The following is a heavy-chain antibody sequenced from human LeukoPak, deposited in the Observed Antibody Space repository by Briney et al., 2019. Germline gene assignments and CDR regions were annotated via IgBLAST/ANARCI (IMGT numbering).Heavy chain of an antibody. CDR2: ISYDGSNK. V-gene: IGHV3-30-3*01. CDR1: GFTFSSYS. CDR3: ARVGPTPGAYGGNSEYYGMDV. J-gene: IGHJ6*02. D-gene: IGHD4-23*01. Sequence: SLRLSCPASGFTFSSYSMHWVRQAPGEGLEWVAVISYDGSNKYYADSVKGRFTLSRDHSKNPMYLQMNSLRAEDTAVYYCARVGPTPGAYGGNSEYYGMDVWGQGTTVTVSS.